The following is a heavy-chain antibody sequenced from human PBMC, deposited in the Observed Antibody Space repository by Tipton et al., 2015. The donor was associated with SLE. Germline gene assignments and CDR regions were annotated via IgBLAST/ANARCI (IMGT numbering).Heavy chain of an antibody. J-gene: IGHJ3*02. CDR1: GGSISSHY. CDR2: INHSGST. CDR3: GGGWTAGSDAFDI. V-gene: IGHV4-34*01. Sequence: TLSLTCTVSGGSISSHYWSWIRQPPGKALEWIGEINHSGSTNYNPSLKSRVTISVDTSKNQFSLKLSSVTAADTAVYHCGGGWTAGSDAFDIWGQGTLVTVSS. D-gene: IGHD1-26*01.